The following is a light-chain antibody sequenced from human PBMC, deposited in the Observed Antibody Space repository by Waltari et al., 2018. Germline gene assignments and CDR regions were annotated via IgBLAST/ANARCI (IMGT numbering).Light chain of an antibody. J-gene: IGLJ2*01. CDR1: SSNLGAGYD. Sequence: QSGLTQPPSVSGAPGQRVTISCTGSSSNLGAGYDVHWYQLLPGTAPKLLIYGNSNRPSGVPDRFSGSKSGTSASLAITGLQAEDEAYYYCQSYDSSLSGSIFGGGTKLTVL. CDR2: GNS. CDR3: QSYDSSLSGSI. V-gene: IGLV1-40*01.